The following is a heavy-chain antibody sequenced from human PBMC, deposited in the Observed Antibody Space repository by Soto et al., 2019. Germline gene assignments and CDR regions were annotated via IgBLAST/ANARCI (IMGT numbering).Heavy chain of an antibody. V-gene: IGHV1-46*01. CDR1: GYTFTSYY. J-gene: IGHJ4*02. CDR3: ARDREGGLSTYYFDY. Sequence: ASVKVSWKASGYTFTSYYMHWVRQAPGQGLEWMGIINPSGGSTSYAQKFQGRVTMTRDTSTSTVYMELSSLRSEDTAVYYCARDREGGLSTYYFDYWGQGTLVTVSS. CDR2: INPSGGST. D-gene: IGHD1-26*01.